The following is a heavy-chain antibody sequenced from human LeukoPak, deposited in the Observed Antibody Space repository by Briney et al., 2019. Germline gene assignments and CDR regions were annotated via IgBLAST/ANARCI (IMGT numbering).Heavy chain of an antibody. CDR3: ARGPYLVDIVVVPAAISPIFDY. D-gene: IGHD2-2*02. CDR1: GGSFSGCY. J-gene: IGHJ4*02. CDR2: INHSGST. Sequence: PSETLSLTCAVYGGSFSGCYWSWIRQPPGKGLEWIGEINHSGSTNYNPSLKSRVTISVDTSKNQFSLKLSSVTAADTAVYYCARGPYLVDIVVVPAAISPIFDYWGQGTLVTVSS. V-gene: IGHV4-34*01.